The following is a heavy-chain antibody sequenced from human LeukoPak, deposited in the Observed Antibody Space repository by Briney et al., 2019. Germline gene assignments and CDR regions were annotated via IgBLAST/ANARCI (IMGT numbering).Heavy chain of an antibody. CDR1: GYTFTSYD. CDR2: MNPNSGNT. CDR3: ARRLIVATISHHYYYGMDV. V-gene: IGHV1-8*01. D-gene: IGHD5-12*01. J-gene: IGHJ6*02. Sequence: ASVKVSCKASGYTFTSYDINWVRQATGQGLEWMGWMNPNSGNTGYAQKFQGRVTMTRNTSISTAYMELSSLRSEDTAVYYCARRLIVATISHHYYYGMDVWGQGTTVTVSS.